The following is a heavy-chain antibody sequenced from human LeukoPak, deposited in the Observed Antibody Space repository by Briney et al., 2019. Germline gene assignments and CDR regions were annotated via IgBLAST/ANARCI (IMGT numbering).Heavy chain of an antibody. V-gene: IGHV4-34*01. CDR2: INHSGST. CDR3: ARGGWNRNYYYYMDV. J-gene: IGHJ6*03. CDR1: GGSFSGYY. D-gene: IGHD1/OR15-1a*01. Sequence: PSETLSLTCAVYGGSFSGYYWSWIRQPPGKGLVWIGEINHSGSTNYNPSLKSRVTISVDTSKNQFSLKLSSVTAADTAVYYCARGGWNRNYYYYMDVWGKGTTVTVSS.